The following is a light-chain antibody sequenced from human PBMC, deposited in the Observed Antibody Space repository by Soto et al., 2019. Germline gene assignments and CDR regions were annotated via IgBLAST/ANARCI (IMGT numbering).Light chain of an antibody. CDR1: QTVSRN. Sequence: EILITQSPATLSVSPGERATLSCRASQTVSRNLAWYQQKPGQAPRLLIYGASTRATGIPARFSGSGSGTEFTLTISSLQSEDFAVYYCQHYNNWPHTFGRGTKVDIK. CDR3: QHYNNWPHT. J-gene: IGKJ2*01. V-gene: IGKV3-15*01. CDR2: GAS.